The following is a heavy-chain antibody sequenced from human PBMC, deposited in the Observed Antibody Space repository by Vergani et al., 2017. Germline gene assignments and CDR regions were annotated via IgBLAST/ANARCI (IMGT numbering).Heavy chain of an antibody. CDR2: ISAYNGNT. V-gene: IGHV1-18*01. CDR1: GYTFTSYG. CDR3: ARGVLGATWPRH. D-gene: IGHD1-26*01. J-gene: IGHJ4*02. Sequence: QVQLVQSGAEVKKPGASVKVSCKASGYTFTSYGISWVRQAPGQGPEWMGWISAYNGNTNYAQKFQGRVTMTTDTSMSTTYMELSRLRSDDTAVYYCARGVLGATWPRHWGQGTLVTVSS.